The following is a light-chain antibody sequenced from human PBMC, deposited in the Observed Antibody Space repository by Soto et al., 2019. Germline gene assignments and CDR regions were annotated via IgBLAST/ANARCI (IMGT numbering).Light chain of an antibody. CDR3: RSYTSSSTRV. J-gene: IGLJ3*02. Sequence: QSALTQPASVSGSPGQSITISCTGTSSDVGGYNYVSWYQQHPGKAPKLMIYEVSNRPSGVSNRFSGSKSGNTASLTISGLQDEDEADYYCRSYTSSSTRVFGGGTKLTVL. CDR1: SSDVGGYNY. V-gene: IGLV2-14*01. CDR2: EVS.